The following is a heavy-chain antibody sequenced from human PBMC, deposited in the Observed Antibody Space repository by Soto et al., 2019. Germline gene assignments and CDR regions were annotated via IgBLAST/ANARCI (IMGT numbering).Heavy chain of an antibody. Sequence: GGSLRLSCAASGFTFSDYAMTWVRQAPGKGLEWVSTISGSGYVTYYADSVKGRFTVSRDNSKKTLFLQMTSLRAEDTALYFCAKDRGGDYVWFDYWGQGTLVTVSS. V-gene: IGHV3-23*01. J-gene: IGHJ4*02. CDR2: ISGSGYVT. CDR3: AKDRGGDYVWFDY. CDR1: GFTFSDYA. D-gene: IGHD4-17*01.